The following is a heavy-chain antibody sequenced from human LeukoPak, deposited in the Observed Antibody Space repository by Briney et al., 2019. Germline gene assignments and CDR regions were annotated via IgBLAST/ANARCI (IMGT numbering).Heavy chain of an antibody. CDR2: INHSGST. V-gene: IGHV4-34*01. Sequence: PSETLSLTCAVYGGSFSGYYWSWICQPPGKGLEWIGEINHSGSTNYNPSLKSRVTISVDTSKNQFSLKLSSVTAADTAVYYCARARHHCSSTSCYSLPDDYWGQGTLVTVSS. CDR3: ARARHHCSSTSCYSLPDDY. J-gene: IGHJ4*02. D-gene: IGHD2-2*01. CDR1: GGSFSGYY.